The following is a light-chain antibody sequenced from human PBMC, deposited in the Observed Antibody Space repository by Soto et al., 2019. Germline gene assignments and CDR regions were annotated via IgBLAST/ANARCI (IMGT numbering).Light chain of an antibody. CDR2: GNS. V-gene: IGLV1-40*01. CDR1: SSNIGAAYY. Sequence: QSVLTQPPSVSGAPGQRVTISCTGSSSNIGAAYYVHWYQQLPGTAPKLLIYGNSNRPSGVPDRFSGSKSGTSASLAITGLQAEDEAAYYCQSYDTGLSGSVFGGGTKVTVL. J-gene: IGLJ3*02. CDR3: QSYDTGLSGSV.